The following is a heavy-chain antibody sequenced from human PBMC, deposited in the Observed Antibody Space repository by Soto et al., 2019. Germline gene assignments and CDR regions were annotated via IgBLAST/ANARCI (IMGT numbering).Heavy chain of an antibody. Sequence: GASVKVSCKASGYTFTSYGISWVRQAPGQGLEWMGWISAYNGNTNYAQKLQGRVTMTTDTSTSTAYMELRSLRSDDTAVYYCARDREWPEYYYYMDVWGKGTTVTVSS. D-gene: IGHD3-3*01. CDR2: ISAYNGNT. CDR3: ARDREWPEYYYYMDV. J-gene: IGHJ6*03. CDR1: GYTFTSYG. V-gene: IGHV1-18*01.